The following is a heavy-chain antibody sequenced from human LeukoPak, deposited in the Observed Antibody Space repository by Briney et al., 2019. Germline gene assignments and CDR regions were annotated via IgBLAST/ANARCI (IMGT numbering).Heavy chain of an antibody. CDR1: GFTFSSYS. J-gene: IGHJ4*02. CDR3: ASNGGYYDSSGYYNY. Sequence: GGSLRLSCAASGFTFSSYSMNWVRQAPGKGLEWVSSISSSSSYIYYADSVKGRFTISRDNAKNSLYLQMNSLRAEDTAVYYCASNGGYYDSSGYYNYWGQGTLVTVSS. V-gene: IGHV3-21*01. CDR2: ISSSSSYI. D-gene: IGHD3-22*01.